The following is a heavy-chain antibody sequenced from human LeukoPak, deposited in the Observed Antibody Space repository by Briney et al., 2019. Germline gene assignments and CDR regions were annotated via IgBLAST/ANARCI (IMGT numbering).Heavy chain of an antibody. D-gene: IGHD2-15*01. CDR2: INPNSGGT. Sequence: ASVKVSCKASGYTFTGYYMHWVRQAPGQGLEWMGWINPNSGGTNYAQKFQGRVTMTRDTSISTAYMELSRLRSDDTAVYYCASGYCSGGSCYGGVWFDPWGQGTLVTVSS. J-gene: IGHJ5*02. CDR1: GYTFTGYY. CDR3: ASGYCSGGSCYGGVWFDP. V-gene: IGHV1-2*02.